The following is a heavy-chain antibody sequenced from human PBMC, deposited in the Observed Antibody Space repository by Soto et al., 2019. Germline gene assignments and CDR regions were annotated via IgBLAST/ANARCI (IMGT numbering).Heavy chain of an antibody. CDR1: GGSFSGYY. J-gene: IGHJ6*02. CDR3: ARGAANDFWSGYYLRYYYGMDV. Sequence: TSETLSLTCAVYGGSFSGYYWSWIRQPPGKGLECIGEINHSGSTNYNPSLKSRVTISVDTSKNQFSLKLSSVTAADTAVYYCARGAANDFWSGYYLRYYYGMDVWGQGTTVTVSS. CDR2: INHSGST. D-gene: IGHD3-3*01. V-gene: IGHV4-34*01.